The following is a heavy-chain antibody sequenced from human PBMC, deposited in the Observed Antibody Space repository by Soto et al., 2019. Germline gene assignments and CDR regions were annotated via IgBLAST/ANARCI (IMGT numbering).Heavy chain of an antibody. CDR3: ARYPDDFWSGPNAFDI. D-gene: IGHD3-3*01. CDR1: GFTFSSYA. J-gene: IGHJ3*02. V-gene: IGHV3-23*01. CDR2: ISGSGGST. Sequence: GGSLRLSCAASGFTFSSYAMSWVRQAPGKGLEWVSAISGSGGSTYYADSVKGRFTMTTDTSTSTAYMELRSLRSDDTAVYYCARYPDDFWSGPNAFDIWGQGTMVTVS.